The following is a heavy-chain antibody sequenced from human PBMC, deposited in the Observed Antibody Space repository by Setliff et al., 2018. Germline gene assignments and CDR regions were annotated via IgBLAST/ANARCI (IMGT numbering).Heavy chain of an antibody. D-gene: IGHD3-10*01. CDR1: GYSFTSHW. CDR3: VRAGSGIGGDLDY. J-gene: IGHJ4*02. Sequence: GESLKISCEGSGYSFTSHWIGWVRQMPGKGLEWMGIIYPRDSDTRYSTSFQGQVTITADKSSSTAYLQWSSLKASDTAIYYCVRAGSGIGGDLDYWGQGTLVTVSS. CDR2: IYPRDSDT. V-gene: IGHV5-51*01.